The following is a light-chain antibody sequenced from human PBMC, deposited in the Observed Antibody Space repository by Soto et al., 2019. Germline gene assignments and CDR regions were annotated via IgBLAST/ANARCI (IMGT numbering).Light chain of an antibody. V-gene: IGKV1-6*01. Sequence: AIQMTQSPSSLSASVGDRVTISCRASQGVGNDLGWYQQRPGKAPKVLIYAASTLQGGVPSRFSGSGSGTFFTLTISSLQPEDSATYYCLQDHDYPHTFGQGTKVEIK. J-gene: IGKJ1*01. CDR1: QGVGND. CDR2: AAS. CDR3: LQDHDYPHT.